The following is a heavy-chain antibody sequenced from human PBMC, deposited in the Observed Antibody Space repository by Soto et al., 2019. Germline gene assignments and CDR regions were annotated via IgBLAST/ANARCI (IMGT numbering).Heavy chain of an antibody. D-gene: IGHD6-13*01. V-gene: IGHV3-23*01. Sequence: PGGSLRLSCAASGFTFSSYAMSWVRQAPGKGLEWVSAISGSGGSTYYADSVKGRFTISRDNSKNTLYLQMNSLRAEDTAVYYCAKALPASAAGPPQYFQHWGQGTLVTVSS. J-gene: IGHJ1*01. CDR2: ISGSGGST. CDR3: AKALPASAAGPPQYFQH. CDR1: GFTFSSYA.